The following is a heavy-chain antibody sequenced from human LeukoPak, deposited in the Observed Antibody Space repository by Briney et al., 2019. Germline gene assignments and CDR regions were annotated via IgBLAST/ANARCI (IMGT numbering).Heavy chain of an antibody. D-gene: IGHD3-10*01. J-gene: IGHJ5*02. CDR1: GFTFSDYY. CDR2: ISSSGGTI. CDR3: ARGRYYYGSGSQFDP. Sequence: GGSLRLSCAASGFTFSDYYMSWIRQAPGKGLEWVSYISSSGGTIYYADSVKGRFTISRDNSKNSLYLQMNSLRAEDTAVYYCARGRYYYGSGSQFDPWGQGTLVTVSS. V-gene: IGHV3-11*01.